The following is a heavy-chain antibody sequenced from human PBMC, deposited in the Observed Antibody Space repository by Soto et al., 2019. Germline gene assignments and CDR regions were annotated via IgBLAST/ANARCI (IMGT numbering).Heavy chain of an antibody. Sequence: EVQLVESGGGLVKPGGSLRLSCAASGFTFNNAWMNWVRQAPGKGLEWVGRIRSKADGGTTDYAAPVKDRFTISRDDSKNTLHLQMNSLKTEDRAVYYCTTEPDYSNYFEYWGQGTLVTVSS. CDR1: GFTFNNAW. J-gene: IGHJ4*02. CDR3: TTEPDYSNYFEY. CDR2: IRSKADGGTT. V-gene: IGHV3-15*07. D-gene: IGHD4-4*01.